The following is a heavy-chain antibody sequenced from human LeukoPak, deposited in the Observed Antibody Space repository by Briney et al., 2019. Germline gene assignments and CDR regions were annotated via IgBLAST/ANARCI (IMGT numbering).Heavy chain of an antibody. CDR2: IGTAGNT. V-gene: IGHV3-13*04. Sequence: PGGSLRLSCAASEFTFRNYDMHWVRQATGTGLEWVSVIGTAGNTYYPDSVKDRFTISRENGKNSLYLQMNSLRAEDTAVYYCARGSLSGSYGAYDIWGQGTMVPV. CDR1: EFTFRNYD. D-gene: IGHD1-1*01. CDR3: ARGSLSGSYGAYDI. J-gene: IGHJ3*02.